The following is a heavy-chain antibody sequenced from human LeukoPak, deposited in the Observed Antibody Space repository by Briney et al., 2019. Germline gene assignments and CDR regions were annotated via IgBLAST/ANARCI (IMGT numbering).Heavy chain of an antibody. D-gene: IGHD6-19*01. CDR2: IHYSGST. Sequence: SETLSLTCTVSGGSISSYYWSWIRQPPGKGLEWIGYIHYSGSTNYNPSLKSRVTISVDTSKNQFSLKVSSVTAADTAVYYCAGAIAPSQYGSQLDYWGQGTLVTVSS. J-gene: IGHJ4*02. CDR3: AGAIAPSQYGSQLDY. V-gene: IGHV4-59*01. CDR1: GGSISSYY.